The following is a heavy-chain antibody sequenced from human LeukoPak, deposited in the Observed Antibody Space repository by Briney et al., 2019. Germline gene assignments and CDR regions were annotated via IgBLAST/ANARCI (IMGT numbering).Heavy chain of an antibody. Sequence: ASVKVSCKASGYTFTSYYMHWVRQAPGQGLEWMGIINPSGGSTSYAQKFQGRVTMTRDMSTSTVYMELSSLRSEDTAVYYCARGRVRGVISYYYYMDVWGKGTTVTISS. V-gene: IGHV1-46*01. CDR3: ARGRVRGVISYYYYMDV. CDR2: INPSGGST. J-gene: IGHJ6*03. D-gene: IGHD3-10*01. CDR1: GYTFTSYY.